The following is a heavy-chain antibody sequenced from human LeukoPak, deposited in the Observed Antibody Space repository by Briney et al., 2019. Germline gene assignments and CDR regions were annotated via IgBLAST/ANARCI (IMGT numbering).Heavy chain of an antibody. J-gene: IGHJ4*02. CDR2: ISGSGVST. CDR1: GFTFSTYD. CDR3: ARDMSLHDFDY. Sequence: GGSLRLSCAASGFTFSTYDMSWVRQAPGKGLEWVSTISGSGVSTYYADSVKGLFTISRDNSKNTLYLQMNSLRAEDTAVYFCARDMSLHDFDYWGQGTLVTVS. V-gene: IGHV3-23*01. D-gene: IGHD3-16*01.